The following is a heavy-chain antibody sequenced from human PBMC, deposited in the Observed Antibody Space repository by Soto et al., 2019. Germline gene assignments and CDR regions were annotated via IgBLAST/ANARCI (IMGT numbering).Heavy chain of an antibody. J-gene: IGHJ3*01. CDR2: IGPFEAHAP. D-gene: IGHD2-8*01. CDR3: ARDAIPYNGRDDAFDL. CDR1: GYPFVDYA. Sequence: EVQLLESGGDLVHPGGTLILSCVGSGYPFVDYAMRWVRQAPGKGLEWVSAIGPFEAHAPAYAASVKGRFTISRDNSRNILFLQMTNLRAGDTGVYYCARDAIPYNGRDDAFDLWGQGTVVTVS. V-gene: IGHV3-23*01.